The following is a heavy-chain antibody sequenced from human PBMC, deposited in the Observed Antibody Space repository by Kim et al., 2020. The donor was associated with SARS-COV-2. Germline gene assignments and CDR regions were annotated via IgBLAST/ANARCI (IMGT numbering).Heavy chain of an antibody. CDR3: ARVPQQLVTGWNFDL. J-gene: IGHJ2*01. CDR1: GGSFSGYY. CDR2: INHSGST. Sequence: SETLSLTCAVYGGSFSGYYWSWIRQPPGKGLEWIGEINHSGSTNYNPSLKSRVTISVDTSKNQFSLKLSSVTAADTAVYYCARVPQQLVTGWNFDLWGRGTLVTVSS. V-gene: IGHV4-34*01. D-gene: IGHD6-13*01.